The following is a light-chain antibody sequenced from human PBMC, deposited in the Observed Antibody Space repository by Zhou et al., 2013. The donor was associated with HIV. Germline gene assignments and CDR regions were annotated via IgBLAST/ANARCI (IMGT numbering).Light chain of an antibody. J-gene: IGKJ1*01. CDR2: GAS. V-gene: IGKV1-27*01. CDR1: QDITNY. CDR3: QTYSSAPPT. Sequence: DIQMTQSPSSLSASVRDRVTITCRASQDITNYLAWYQQKPGRVPKLLIYGASTLQSGVPSRFSGSGSGTDFTLTISSLQPEDVATYYCQTYSSAPPTFGQGTKVEIK.